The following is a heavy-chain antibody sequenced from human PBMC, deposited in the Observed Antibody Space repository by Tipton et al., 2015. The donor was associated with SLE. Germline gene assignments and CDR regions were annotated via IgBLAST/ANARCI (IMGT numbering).Heavy chain of an antibody. CDR2: IGYDGTNR. D-gene: IGHD2-2*02. CDR1: GFNFSTYA. CDR3: ARDGYTHTWYYLES. J-gene: IGHJ4*02. Sequence: SLRLSCAASGFNFSTYALHWVRQAPGKGLEWVAVIGYDGTNRHYVDSVKGRFTISRDNSRNTLLLQMTSLRPEDTAVYFCARDGYTHTWYYLESWGQGTLVTVSS. V-gene: IGHV3-30*01.